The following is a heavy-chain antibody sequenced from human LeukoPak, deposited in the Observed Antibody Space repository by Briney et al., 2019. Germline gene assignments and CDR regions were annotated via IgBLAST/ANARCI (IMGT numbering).Heavy chain of an antibody. Sequence: SETLSLTCTVSGGSISSYYWSWIRQSPGKGLEWIGFIHYSGNTNSNPSLKSRVTMSVDTSKNQFSLRLTSVTAADTAVYYCASGLRRDWFDPWGQGTLVTVSS. J-gene: IGHJ5*02. D-gene: IGHD2-21*01. CDR3: ASGLRRDWFDP. CDR2: IHYSGNT. V-gene: IGHV4-59*01. CDR1: GGSISSYY.